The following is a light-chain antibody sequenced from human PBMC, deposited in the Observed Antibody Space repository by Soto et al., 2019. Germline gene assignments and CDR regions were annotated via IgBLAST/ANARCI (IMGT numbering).Light chain of an antibody. CDR2: LNSDGSH. Sequence: QPVLTQSPSASASLGASVKLTCTLSSGHSSYAIAWHQQQPEKGPRYLMKLNSDGSHSKGDGIPDRFSGSSSGAERYLTISSLQSEDEAGYYCQTWGTGIHYVFGTGTKLTVL. J-gene: IGLJ1*01. V-gene: IGLV4-69*01. CDR3: QTWGTGIHYV. CDR1: SGHSSYA.